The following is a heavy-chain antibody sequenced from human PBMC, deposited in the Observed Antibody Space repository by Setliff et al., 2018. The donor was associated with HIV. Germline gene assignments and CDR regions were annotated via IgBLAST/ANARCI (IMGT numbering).Heavy chain of an antibody. CDR2: MYYGGRT. D-gene: IGHD3-22*01. V-gene: IGHV4-39*07. CDR1: GGSITSNNHY. CDR3: ARDTDYYDTSAYYTKGYYYAMDV. Sequence: PSETLSLTCTVSGGSITSNNHYWGWIRQPPGKGLEWIGSMYYGGRTYYNPSLRGRVTISEDTSKNQFSLRLNSLTAADTAVYYCARDTDYYDTSAYYTKGYYYAMDVWGQGTTVTVSS. J-gene: IGHJ6*02.